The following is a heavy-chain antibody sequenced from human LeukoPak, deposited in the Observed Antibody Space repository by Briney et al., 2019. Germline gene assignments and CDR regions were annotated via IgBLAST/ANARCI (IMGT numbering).Heavy chain of an antibody. Sequence: SGGSLRLSCAASGFTFSNAWMSWVRQAPGKGLEWVGRIKSKTDGGTTDCAAPVKGRFTISRDDSKNTLYLQMNSLKTEDTAVYYCTAGSGSYYKYYFDYWGQGTLVTVSS. J-gene: IGHJ4*02. CDR2: IKSKTDGGTT. CDR1: GFTFSNAW. CDR3: TAGSGSYYKYYFDY. V-gene: IGHV3-15*01. D-gene: IGHD3-10*01.